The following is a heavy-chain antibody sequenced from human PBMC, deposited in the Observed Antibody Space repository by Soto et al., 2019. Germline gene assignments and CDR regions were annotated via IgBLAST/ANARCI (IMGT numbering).Heavy chain of an antibody. J-gene: IGHJ6*03. Sequence: PGGSLRLSCAASGFTFDDYAMHWVRQAPGKGLEWVSGISWNSGSIGYADSVKGRFTISRDNAKNSLYLQMNSLRAEDTALYYCHLGWFGEFAEPEDLPYYYYMDVWGKGTTVTVSS. CDR2: ISWNSGSI. V-gene: IGHV3-9*01. CDR3: HLGWFGEFAEPEDLPYYYYMDV. CDR1: GFTFDDYA. D-gene: IGHD3-10*01.